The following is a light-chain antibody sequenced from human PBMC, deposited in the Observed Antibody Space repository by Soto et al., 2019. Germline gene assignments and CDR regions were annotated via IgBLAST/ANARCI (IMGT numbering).Light chain of an antibody. CDR2: AAS. V-gene: IGKV3-20*01. Sequence: LATLSLTPGERATLSFSASQSVSSNLAWYQQKPGQAPRLLIYAASIRATGIPDRCSGSGAGTDYTLTISMLEHEDFAVYYCQQYGSSGTFGQGTKVDIK. CDR3: QQYGSSGT. J-gene: IGKJ1*01. CDR1: QSVSSN.